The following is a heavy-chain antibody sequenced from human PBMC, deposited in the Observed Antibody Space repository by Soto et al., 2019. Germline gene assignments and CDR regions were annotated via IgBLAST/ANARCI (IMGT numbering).Heavy chain of an antibody. CDR2: ISGSGGGT. CDR3: AKGGRIVATTYNLDV. CDR1: GFTFSTYA. V-gene: IGHV3-23*01. D-gene: IGHD1-26*01. J-gene: IGHJ6*02. Sequence: EVQLLESGGGLVQPGGSLRLSCGASGFTFSTYAMNWVRQAPGKGLEWVAAISGSGGGTYYADSVKGRFTISRDNSKNSLILHMNSLRAEDRAVYFCAKGGRIVATTYNLDVWGQGTTVAVSS.